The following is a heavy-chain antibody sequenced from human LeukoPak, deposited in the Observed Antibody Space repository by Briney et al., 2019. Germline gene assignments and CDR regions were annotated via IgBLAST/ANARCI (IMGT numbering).Heavy chain of an antibody. V-gene: IGHV4-59*01. D-gene: IGHD2-21*02. CDR3: ARIAAYCGGDCYFIPDY. CDR1: GGSISRYH. J-gene: IGHJ4*02. CDR2: IYYSGST. Sequence: SETLSLTCTVSGGSISRYHWSWLRQPPGKGLEWIGYIYYSGSTNYNPSLKSRVTISVDTSKNQFSLKLSSVTAADTAVYYCARIAAYCGGDCYFIPDYWGQGTLVTVSS.